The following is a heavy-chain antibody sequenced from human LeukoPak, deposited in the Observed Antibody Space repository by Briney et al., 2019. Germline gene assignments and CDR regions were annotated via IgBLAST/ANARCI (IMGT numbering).Heavy chain of an antibody. CDR3: AKDAVVRGVRPYYFDY. V-gene: IGHV3-9*01. J-gene: IGHJ4*02. Sequence: GGSLRLSCAASGFTFDDYAMHWVRQAPGRGLEWVSGISWNSGSMGYADSVKGRFTISRDNAKNSLYLQMNSLRAEDTALYFCAKDAVVRGVRPYYFDYWGLGTLVTVSS. CDR1: GFTFDDYA. D-gene: IGHD3-10*01. CDR2: ISWNSGSM.